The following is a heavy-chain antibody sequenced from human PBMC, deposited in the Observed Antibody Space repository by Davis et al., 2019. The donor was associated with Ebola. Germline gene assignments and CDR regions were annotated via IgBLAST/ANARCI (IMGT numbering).Heavy chain of an antibody. CDR3: ARESDTAMIPGPFDY. D-gene: IGHD5-18*01. Sequence: PSETLSLTCTVSGGSVSSGSYYWSWIRQPPGKGLEWIGYIYYSGSTNYNPSLKSRVTISVDTSKNQFSLKLSSVTAADTAVYYCARESDTAMIPGPFDYWGQGSLVTVSS. J-gene: IGHJ4*02. CDR2: IYYSGST. CDR1: GGSVSSGSYY. V-gene: IGHV4-61*01.